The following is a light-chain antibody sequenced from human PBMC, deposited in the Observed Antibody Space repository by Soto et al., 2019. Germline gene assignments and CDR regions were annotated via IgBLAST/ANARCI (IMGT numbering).Light chain of an antibody. Sequence: QSALTQPASASGSPGQSITITCTGSSSDIGGYNYVSWYQHHPGKAPRLIIYDVSNRPSGVSNRFSGSKSDNTASLTISGLQSEDEADYYCSSYTRTSTDVVLGGGTKLTVL. V-gene: IGLV2-14*03. J-gene: IGLJ2*01. CDR1: SSDIGGYNY. CDR2: DVS. CDR3: SSYTRTSTDVV.